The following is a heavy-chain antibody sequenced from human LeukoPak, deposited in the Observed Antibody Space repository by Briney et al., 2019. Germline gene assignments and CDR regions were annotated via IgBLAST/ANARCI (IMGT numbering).Heavy chain of an antibody. CDR1: GFTFSSYG. D-gene: IGHD3-22*01. Sequence: PGGSLRLSCAASGFTFSSYGMHWVRQAPGKGLEWVAVIWYDGSNKYYADSVKGRFTISRDNSKNTLYPQMNSLRAEDTAVYYCARDGGYYDSSGYYFGYWGQGTLVTVSS. V-gene: IGHV3-33*01. CDR3: ARDGGYYDSSGYYFGY. J-gene: IGHJ4*02. CDR2: IWYDGSNK.